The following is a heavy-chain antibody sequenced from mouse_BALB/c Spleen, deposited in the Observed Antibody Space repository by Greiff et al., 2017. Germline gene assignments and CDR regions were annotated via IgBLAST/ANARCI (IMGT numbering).Heavy chain of an antibody. D-gene: IGHD2-1*01. Sequence: VQGVESGPGLVAPSQSLSITCTVSGFSLTSYGVHWVRQPPGKGLEWLGVIWAGGSTNYNSALMSRLSISKDNSKSQVFLKMNSLKTDDTAMYYCAREGVYGNPWFAYWGQGTLVTVSA. V-gene: IGHV2-9*02. CDR2: IWAGGST. CDR3: AREGVYGNPWFAY. CDR1: GFSLTSYG. J-gene: IGHJ3*01.